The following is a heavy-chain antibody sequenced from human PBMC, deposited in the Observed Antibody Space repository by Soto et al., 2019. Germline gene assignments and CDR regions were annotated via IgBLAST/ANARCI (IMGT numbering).Heavy chain of an antibody. Sequence: LKISCKGSGYSFTSYWIGWVRQMPGKGLEWMGIIYPGDSDTRYSPSFQGQVTISADKSISTAYLQWSSLKASDTAMYYCARQFGSSSSRISYYYYGMDVWGQGTTVTVSS. CDR3: ARQFGSSSSRISYYYYGMDV. J-gene: IGHJ6*02. V-gene: IGHV5-51*01. D-gene: IGHD6-6*01. CDR1: GYSFTSYW. CDR2: IYPGDSDT.